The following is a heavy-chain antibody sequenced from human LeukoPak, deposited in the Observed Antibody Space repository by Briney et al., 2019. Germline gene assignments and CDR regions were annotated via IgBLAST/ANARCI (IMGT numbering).Heavy chain of an antibody. D-gene: IGHD5-18*01. Sequence: GGSLGLPCAASGFTFSSYAMSWVRQAPGKGLEWVSAISGSGGSTYYADSVKGRFTISRDNSKNTLYLQMNSLRAEDTAVYYCAKDSARATGYSYGPGAFDIWGQGTMVTVSS. CDR3: AKDSARATGYSYGPGAFDI. CDR2: ISGSGGST. V-gene: IGHV3-23*01. J-gene: IGHJ3*02. CDR1: GFTFSSYA.